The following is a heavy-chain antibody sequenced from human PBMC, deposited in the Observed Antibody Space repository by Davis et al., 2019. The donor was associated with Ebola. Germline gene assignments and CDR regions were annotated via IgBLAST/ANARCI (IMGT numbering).Heavy chain of an antibody. Sequence: ASVKVSCKASGYTFTSYGISWVRQAPGQGLEWMGIINPSGGSTSYAQKFQGRVTMTRNTSISTAYMELSSLRSDDTAVYYCAREAGDYVLYYYGMDVWGQGTTVTVSS. V-gene: IGHV1-46*01. CDR2: INPSGGST. CDR1: GYTFTSYG. D-gene: IGHD4-17*01. J-gene: IGHJ6*02. CDR3: AREAGDYVLYYYGMDV.